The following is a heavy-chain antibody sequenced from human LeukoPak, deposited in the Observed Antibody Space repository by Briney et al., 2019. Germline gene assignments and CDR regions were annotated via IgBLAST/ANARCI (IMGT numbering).Heavy chain of an antibody. Sequence: SETLSLTCAVSGDSITNSHWWSWVRQPPRKGLEGIGVIYLSGDTDYNPSLKSRVTISIDKSKNQFSLRLTYVTAADTAVYYCAKDPHTGIAPGYWGQGILVTVSS. CDR2: IYLSGDT. D-gene: IGHD5-18*01. J-gene: IGHJ4*02. V-gene: IGHV4-4*02. CDR3: AKDPHTGIAPGY. CDR1: GDSITNSHW.